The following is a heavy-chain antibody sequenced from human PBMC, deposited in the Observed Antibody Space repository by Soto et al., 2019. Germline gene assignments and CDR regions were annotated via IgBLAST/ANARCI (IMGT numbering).Heavy chain of an antibody. D-gene: IGHD2-8*01. CDR3: ARDLPQRLTFDPNGYNHYLDY. CDR1: GGSISSGVYY. J-gene: IGHJ4*02. Sequence: PSETLSLTCTVSGGSISSGVYYWSWIRQHPGKGLEWIGSIFYSGTTHDNPTLKRRVTISVDTSKNQFSLNLNSVTAADTAVYYCARDLPQRLTFDPNGYNHYLDYWGQGALVTVSS. V-gene: IGHV4-31*03. CDR2: IFYSGTT.